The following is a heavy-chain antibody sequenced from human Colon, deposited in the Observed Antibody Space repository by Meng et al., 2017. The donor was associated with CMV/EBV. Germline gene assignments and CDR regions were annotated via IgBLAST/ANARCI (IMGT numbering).Heavy chain of an antibody. CDR1: EYAFSSYA. D-gene: IGHD3-16*01. CDR2: INPGNGYT. CDR3: AREHRYAYDAHDH. J-gene: IGHJ4*02. Sequence: ACEYAFSSYAMHCLRPAPGQRLEWMGWINPGNGYTIYSQRFQGRVPITSDTSANTAYMELSRLTSEDTDVYNCAREHRYAYDAHDHWGQGTLVTVSS. V-gene: IGHV1-3*01.